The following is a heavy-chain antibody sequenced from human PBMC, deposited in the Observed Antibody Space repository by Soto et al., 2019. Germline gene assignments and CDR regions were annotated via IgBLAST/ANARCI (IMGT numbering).Heavy chain of an antibody. Sequence: SETLSLTCAVYGGSFSGYYWSWIRQPPGKGLEWIGEINHSGSTNYNPSLKSRVTISVDTSKNQFSLKLSSVTAADTAVYYCARGQLLWFGEPRFDYWGQGTQVTVSS. D-gene: IGHD3-10*01. V-gene: IGHV4-34*01. CDR3: ARGQLLWFGEPRFDY. CDR1: GGSFSGYY. J-gene: IGHJ4*02. CDR2: INHSGST.